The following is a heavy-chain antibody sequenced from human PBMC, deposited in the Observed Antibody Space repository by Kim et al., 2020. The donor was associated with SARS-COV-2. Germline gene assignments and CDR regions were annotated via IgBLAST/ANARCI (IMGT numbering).Heavy chain of an antibody. V-gene: IGHV1-8*01. Sequence: ASVKVSCKASGYTFTSYDINWVRQATGQGLDWMGWMNPNSGNTGYAQKFQGRVTITRNTSISTAYMELSSLRSEDTAVYYRARGASHHYYGSGRANWFDPWGQGTLVTVSS. CDR2: MNPNSGNT. CDR3: ARGASHHYYGSGRANWFDP. J-gene: IGHJ5*02. D-gene: IGHD3-10*01. CDR1: GYTFTSYD.